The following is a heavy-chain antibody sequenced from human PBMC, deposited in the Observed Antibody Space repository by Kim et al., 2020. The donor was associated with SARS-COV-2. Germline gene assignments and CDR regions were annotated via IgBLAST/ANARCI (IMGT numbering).Heavy chain of an antibody. CDR2: ISRDGQPS. V-gene: IGHV3-30-3*01. D-gene: IGHD6-19*01. CDR1: GFTFSSYT. J-gene: IGHJ3*01. Sequence: GGSLRLSCEASGFTFSSYTLYWVRQPPGKGLEWVAAISRDGQPSFLADSARGRFTISRNNANFTFYLEMTSLRIDDTATYYCARVMYSSDHYVRSLDVWGHRPLLTVS. CDR3: ARVMYSSDHYVRSLDV.